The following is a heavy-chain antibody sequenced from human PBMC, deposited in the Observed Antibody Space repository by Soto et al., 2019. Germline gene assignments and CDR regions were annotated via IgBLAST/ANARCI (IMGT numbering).Heavy chain of an antibody. Sequence: QVQLQESGPGLVKPSRTLSLTCTVSGGSISRGDYYWTWIRQAPGKGLKWLGHIHYSGCAQYKSSLKSRVTISVDTTKHDFALKLSSVTAADTAVYYCVREHDPHCSGPRCYMGGMDVWGQGTTVTVSS. CDR1: GGSISRGDYY. D-gene: IGHD2-2*02. V-gene: IGHV4-30-4*08. CDR2: IHYSGCA. CDR3: VREHDPHCSGPRCYMGGMDV. J-gene: IGHJ6*02.